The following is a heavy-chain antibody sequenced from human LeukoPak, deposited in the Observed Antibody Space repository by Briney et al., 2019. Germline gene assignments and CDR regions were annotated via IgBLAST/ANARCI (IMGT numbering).Heavy chain of an antibody. CDR1: GGSIGSYY. CDR2: IYTSGST. J-gene: IGHJ4*02. CDR3: ASPYY. V-gene: IGHV4-4*09. Sequence: SETLSLTCTVSGGSIGSYYWSWIRQPPGKGLEWIGYIYTSGSTNYNPSLKSRVTISVDTSKNQFSLKLSSVTAADTAVYYCASPYYWGQGTLVTVSS.